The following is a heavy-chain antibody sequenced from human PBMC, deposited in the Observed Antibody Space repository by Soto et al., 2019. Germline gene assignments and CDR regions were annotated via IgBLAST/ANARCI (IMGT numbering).Heavy chain of an antibody. CDR2: IYHSGST. J-gene: IGHJ3*02. D-gene: IGHD2-2*02. Sequence: SETLSLTCAVSSGSISSSNRWSWVRQPPGKGLEWIGEIYHSGSTNYNPSLKSRVTISVDKSKNQFSLKLSSVTAADTAVYYCARVGPIVVVPAAIHDAFDIWGQGTMVTVSS. V-gene: IGHV4-4*02. CDR3: ARVGPIVVVPAAIHDAFDI. CDR1: SGSISSSNR.